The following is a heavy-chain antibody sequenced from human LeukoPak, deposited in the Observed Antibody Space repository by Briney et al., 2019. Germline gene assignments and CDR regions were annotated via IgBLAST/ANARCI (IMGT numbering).Heavy chain of an antibody. CDR2: IYYTGST. D-gene: IGHD5-18*01. V-gene: IGHV4-39*01. CDR1: SGSISSSGYY. CDR3: ARLTGGYSYGYAGY. Sequence: PSETLSLTCTVSSGSISSSGYYWGWIRQPPGKGLEWIATIYYTGSTYYSPSLRSRVTISVDTSKDQFSLKLTSVTAADTAVYYCARLTGGYSYGYAGYWGQGTLVTVSS. J-gene: IGHJ4*02.